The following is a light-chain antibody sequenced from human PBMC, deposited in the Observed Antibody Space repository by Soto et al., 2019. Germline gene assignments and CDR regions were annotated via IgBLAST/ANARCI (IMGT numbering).Light chain of an antibody. V-gene: IGKV3-20*01. CDR2: ATS. CDR3: QQYGSSLST. Sequence: EIVLTQSPATLSLSPGERATLSCRASQSVSRYLAWYQQKSGQAPRLLIYATSSRATDIPDRFIGYGSGTDFTPTISGLEPEDFAVYYCQQYGSSLSTFGQGTKVDIK. J-gene: IGKJ1*01. CDR1: QSVSRY.